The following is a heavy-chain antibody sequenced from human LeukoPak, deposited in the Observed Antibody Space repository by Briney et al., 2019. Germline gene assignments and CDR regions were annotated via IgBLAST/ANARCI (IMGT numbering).Heavy chain of an antibody. CDR2: INHSGST. Sequence: PSETLSLTCAVYGGSFSGYYWSWIRQPPGKGLEWIGEINHSGSTNYNPSLKSRVTISVDTSKNQFSLKLSSVTAADTAVYYCAREEVGSLVVEDHGGQGTLVTVSS. CDR1: GGSFSGYY. D-gene: IGHD2-15*01. J-gene: IGHJ4*02. V-gene: IGHV4-34*01. CDR3: AREEVGSLVVEDH.